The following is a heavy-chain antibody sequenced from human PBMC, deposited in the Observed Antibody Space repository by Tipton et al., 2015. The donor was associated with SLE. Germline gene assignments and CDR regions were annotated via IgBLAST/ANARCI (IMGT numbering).Heavy chain of an antibody. CDR2: IQYTGST. Sequence: TLSLTCTVSGGSISSRPYCWTWLRQHPGKGLEWIGYIQYTGSTYYNPSLKSRITISLDTSENQFSLNLNSATATDTAVYYCARDSNNWNYGYFDYWGQGILVTVSS. V-gene: IGHV4-31*03. CDR1: GGSISSRPYC. CDR3: ARDSNNWNYGYFDY. J-gene: IGHJ4*02. D-gene: IGHD1-7*01.